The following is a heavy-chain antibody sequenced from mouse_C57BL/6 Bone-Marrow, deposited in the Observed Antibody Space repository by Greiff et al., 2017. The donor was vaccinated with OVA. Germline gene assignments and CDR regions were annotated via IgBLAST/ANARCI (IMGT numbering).Heavy chain of an antibody. J-gene: IGHJ3*01. CDR1: GFTFSSYA. Sequence: EVQLVESGGGLVKPGGSLKLSCAASGFTFSSYAMSWVRQTPEKRLEWVATISDGGSYTYYPDNVKGRFTISRDNAKNNLYLQMSHLQSEDTAMYDCARDRLYYPFAYWGQGTLVTVSA. CDR3: ARDRLYYPFAY. CDR2: ISDGGSYT. V-gene: IGHV5-4*01. D-gene: IGHD2-1*01.